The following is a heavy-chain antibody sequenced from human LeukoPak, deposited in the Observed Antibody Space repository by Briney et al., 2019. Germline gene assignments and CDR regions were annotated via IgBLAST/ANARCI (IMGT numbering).Heavy chain of an antibody. V-gene: IGHV3-74*03. CDR1: GFTFSTYW. CDR3: AKDGRMPSLLWFGELPYYFDY. J-gene: IGHJ4*02. Sequence: PGGSLRLSCTASGFTFSTYWINWVRQSPGKGLVWVALINGDGSTTTPADSVKGRFTISRDNSKNTLYLQMNSLRAEDTAVYYCAKDGRMPSLLWFGELPYYFDYWGQGTLVPVSS. CDR2: INGDGSTT. D-gene: IGHD3-10*01.